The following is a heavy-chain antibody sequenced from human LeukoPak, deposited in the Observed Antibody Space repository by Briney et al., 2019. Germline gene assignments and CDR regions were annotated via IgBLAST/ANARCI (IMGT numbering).Heavy chain of an antibody. J-gene: IGHJ4*02. CDR3: ARGRGGVATSRDDY. D-gene: IGHD2-15*01. CDR2: INPNSGNT. V-gene: IGHV1-8*03. CDR1: GYTFTSYD. Sequence: GASVKVSCKASGYTFTSYDINWVRQATGQGLEWMGWINPNSGNTGSTHKFPGRVPITRTTAISTTYMELKSMRSEDTAVFYCARGRGGVATSRDDYWGQGTLVTVSS.